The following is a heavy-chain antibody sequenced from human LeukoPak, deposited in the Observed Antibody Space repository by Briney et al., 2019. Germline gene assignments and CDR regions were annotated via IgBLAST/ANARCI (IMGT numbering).Heavy chain of an antibody. V-gene: IGHV3-7*01. CDR3: ARVSRIAAAGLFDY. D-gene: IGHD6-13*01. CDR2: IKQDGSEK. CDR1: GFTFSSYW. J-gene: IGHJ4*02. Sequence: GGSLRLSCAASGFTFSSYWMSWVRQAPGKGLEWVANIKQDGSEKYYVDSVKGRFTISRDNAKNSLYLQMNSLRAEDTAVYYCARVSRIAAAGLFDYWGQGPLVTVPS.